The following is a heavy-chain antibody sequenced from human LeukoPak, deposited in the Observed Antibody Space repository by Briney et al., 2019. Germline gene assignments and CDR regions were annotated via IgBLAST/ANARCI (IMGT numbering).Heavy chain of an antibody. CDR1: GGSFSGYY. J-gene: IGHJ5*02. CDR3: ARVRRYFDWTYNWFDP. Sequence: PSETLSLTCAVYGGSFSGYYRSWIRQPPGKGLEWIGEINHSGSTNYNPSLKSRVTISADTSKNQFSLKLSSVTAADTAVYYCARVRRYFDWTYNWFDPWGQGTLVTVSS. V-gene: IGHV4-34*01. D-gene: IGHD3-9*01. CDR2: INHSGST.